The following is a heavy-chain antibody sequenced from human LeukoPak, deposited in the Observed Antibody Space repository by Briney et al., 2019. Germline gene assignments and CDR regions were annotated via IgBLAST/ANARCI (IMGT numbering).Heavy chain of an antibody. J-gene: IGHJ4*02. Sequence: SETLSLTCTVSGGSISSYYWSWIRQPPGKGLEWIGSIYYSGSTYYNPSLKSRVTISVDTSKNQFSLKLSSVTAADTAVYYCARHDYYDSSGYSRWGQGTLVTVSS. CDR2: IYYSGST. CDR3: ARHDYYDSSGYSR. D-gene: IGHD3-22*01. CDR1: GGSISSYY. V-gene: IGHV4-39*01.